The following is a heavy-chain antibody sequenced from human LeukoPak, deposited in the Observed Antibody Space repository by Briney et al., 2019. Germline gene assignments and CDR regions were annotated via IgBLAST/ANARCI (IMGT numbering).Heavy chain of an antibody. CDR3: ARPPSRGYSSSFEY. D-gene: IGHD2-2*03. CDR2: IYPDESNI. V-gene: IGHV5-51*01. J-gene: IGHJ4*02. CDR1: GYSFPTYW. Sequence: PGESLKISCKGSGYSFPTYWIAWVRQMPGKGLEWMGIIYPDESNIRYSPSFQGQVTISADKSISTAYLQWGSLKASDTAMYYCARPPSRGYSSSFEYWGQGTLVTVSS.